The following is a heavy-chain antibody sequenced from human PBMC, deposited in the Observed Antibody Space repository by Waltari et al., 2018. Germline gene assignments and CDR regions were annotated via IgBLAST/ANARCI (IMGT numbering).Heavy chain of an antibody. V-gene: IGHV4-59*11. Sequence: QVQLQESGPGLVKPSETLSLTCTVSGGSISSHYWSWIRQPPGKGLEWIGYIYYSGSTIYNPSLKGRVTIAVDTPKNQFSLKLSSVTAEDTAVHYCAKEPWFGEHSMYVWGKGTTVTVS. D-gene: IGHD3-10*01. J-gene: IGHJ6*03. CDR3: AKEPWFGEHSMYV. CDR1: GGSISSHY. CDR2: IYYSGST.